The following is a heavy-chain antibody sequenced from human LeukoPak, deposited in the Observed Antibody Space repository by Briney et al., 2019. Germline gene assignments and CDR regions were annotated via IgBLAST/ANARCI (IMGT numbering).Heavy chain of an antibody. Sequence: GGSLRLSCTPAGFTFSDSWMAWVRQAPGKGLEWVANINEEGSDKYYVDSVKGRFTISRDNAKNSLYLQMNSLRAEDTALYYCAKDLTTPYCSGGSCYSNWYFDLWGRGTLVTVSS. CDR2: INEEGSDK. J-gene: IGHJ2*01. V-gene: IGHV3-7*03. CDR1: GFTFSDSW. CDR3: AKDLTTPYCSGGSCYSNWYFDL. D-gene: IGHD2-15*01.